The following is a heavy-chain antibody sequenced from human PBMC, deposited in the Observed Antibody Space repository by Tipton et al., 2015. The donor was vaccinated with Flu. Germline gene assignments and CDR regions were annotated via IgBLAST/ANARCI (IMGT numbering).Heavy chain of an antibody. CDR3: ARGDSTSGGFDV. V-gene: IGHV5-51*01. D-gene: IGHD2-2*01. J-gene: IGHJ3*01. Sequence: QLVQSGAEVKKPGESLKISCEGSGFSFSNYWIGWVRQMPGKGLEWMGIIYPDDSDSRYGPSFQGQVTISAGKSITTAYLQWSSLKASDTAMYYCARGDSTSGGFDVWGQGTMVTVSS. CDR2: IYPDDSDS. CDR1: GFSFSNYW.